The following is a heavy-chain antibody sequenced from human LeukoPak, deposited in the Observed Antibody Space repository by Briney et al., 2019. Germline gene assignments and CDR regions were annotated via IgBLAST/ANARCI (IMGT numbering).Heavy chain of an antibody. Sequence: GALRLSCAASGFIFSNAWMSWVRRAPRKGLEWVGRIKSKTDGGTTDYAAPVTGRFTISRDDSKNTLYVQMNRLKTEDTAVYYCTTGPYDYGSGTYYHWGQGNLVTVSS. CDR1: GFIFSNAW. J-gene: IGHJ4*02. D-gene: IGHD3-10*01. V-gene: IGHV3-15*01. CDR3: TTGPYDYGSGTYYH. CDR2: IKSKTDGGTT.